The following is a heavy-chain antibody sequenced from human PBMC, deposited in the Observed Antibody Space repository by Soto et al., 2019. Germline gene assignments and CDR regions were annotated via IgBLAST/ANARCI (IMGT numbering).Heavy chain of an antibody. CDR2: ISTYKGNTNT. V-gene: IGHV1-18*04. CDR3: ARGGQKNVYTSIGP. D-gene: IGHD1-1*01. CDR1: TETFNNYG. J-gene: IGHJ5*02. Sequence: ASVKVSCKASTETFNNYGIAWVRHAPRQGLEWMGWISTYKGNTNTYHKKRFQGRFTMTSDSASNTAYMELRRLTTDDTAVYYCARGGQKNVYTSIGPWGQGTLVTVSS.